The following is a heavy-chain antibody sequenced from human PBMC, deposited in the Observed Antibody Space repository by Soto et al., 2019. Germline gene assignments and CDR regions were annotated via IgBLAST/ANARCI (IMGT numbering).Heavy chain of an antibody. CDR1: VGSISGYY. V-gene: IGHV4-59*01. J-gene: IGHJ4*01. CDR2: IYYSGST. D-gene: IGHD4-17*01. Sequence: AETLSLTCTVSVGSISGYYWSWLRQPPGKGLEWIGNIYYSGSTNYNPSRRSRVTISVDTSKNQFSLKVRSLTVADTAVYYCARVGGYYGDSPNLDYWGHGTLVPVSS. CDR3: ARVGGYYGDSPNLDY.